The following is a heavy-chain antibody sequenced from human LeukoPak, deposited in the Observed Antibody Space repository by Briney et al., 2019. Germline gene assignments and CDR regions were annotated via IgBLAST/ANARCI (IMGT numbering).Heavy chain of an antibody. D-gene: IGHD6-13*01. CDR3: TKDITAGGLDY. CDR1: GFTFSNSW. CDR2: IKPDGSDI. Sequence: GGSLRLSCAASGFTFSNSWMSWVRQAPGKGLEWVANIKPDGSDIYYVDSVKGRFTVSRDNAKNSLYLQMNSLRADDTALYYCTKDITAGGLDYWGQGTLVTVSS. V-gene: IGHV3-7*03. J-gene: IGHJ4*02.